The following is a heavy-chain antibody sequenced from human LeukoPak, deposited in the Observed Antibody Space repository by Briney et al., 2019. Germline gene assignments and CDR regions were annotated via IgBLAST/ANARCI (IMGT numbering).Heavy chain of an antibody. V-gene: IGHV1-2*02. Sequence: ASVKVSCKASGYTFTGYYMHWVRQAPGQGLEWMGWINPNSGGTNYAQKFQGRVTMTRDMSTSTVYMELSSLRSEDTAVYYCARDEAAAGLDAFDIWGQGTMVTVSS. CDR3: ARDEAAAGLDAFDI. D-gene: IGHD6-13*01. J-gene: IGHJ3*02. CDR2: INPNSGGT. CDR1: GYTFTGYY.